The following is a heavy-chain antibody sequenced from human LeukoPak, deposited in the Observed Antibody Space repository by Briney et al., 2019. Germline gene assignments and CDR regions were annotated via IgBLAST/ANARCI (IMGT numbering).Heavy chain of an antibody. J-gene: IGHJ4*02. CDR1: GGSISSYY. CDR3: ARQTGYKYHFDY. V-gene: IGHV4-59*08. Sequence: SQTLSLTCTVAGGSISSYYWSWIRQHPGKGLEWIGNIYSSGSTNYNPSLKSRVTISVDTSKNEFSLRLSSVTAADTAMYYCARQTGYKYHFDYWGPGTLVTVSS. D-gene: IGHD3-9*01. CDR2: IYSSGST.